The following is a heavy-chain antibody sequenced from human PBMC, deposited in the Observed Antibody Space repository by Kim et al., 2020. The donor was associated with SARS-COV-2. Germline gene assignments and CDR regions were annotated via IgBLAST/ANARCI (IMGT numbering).Heavy chain of an antibody. V-gene: IGHV3-21*01. J-gene: IGHJ4*02. Sequence: GGSLRLSCAASGFTFSSYSMNWVRQAPGKGLELVSSISSSSSYIYYADSVKGRFTISRDNAKNSLYLQMNSLRAEDTAVYYCARITFHYYDSSGYQHYCPYFDYWGQGTLVTVSS. CDR1: GFTFSSYS. D-gene: IGHD3-22*01. CDR2: ISSSSSYI. CDR3: ARITFHYYDSSGYQHYCPYFDY.